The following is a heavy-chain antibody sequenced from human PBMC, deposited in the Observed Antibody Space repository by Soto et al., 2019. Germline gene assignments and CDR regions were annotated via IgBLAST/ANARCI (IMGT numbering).Heavy chain of an antibody. Sequence: ASVKVSCKASGYTFTNYGISWVRRAPGQGLEWLGWVSTDNGNTHYAQNLQGRVTMTTDTSTSTAYLDLWSLRSDDTAVYYCGRDLSRHCTTTKCSAYCGMDVWGQGTTVTVSS. J-gene: IGHJ6*02. CDR3: GRDLSRHCTTTKCSAYCGMDV. D-gene: IGHD2-8*01. V-gene: IGHV1-18*01. CDR1: GYTFTNYG. CDR2: VSTDNGNT.